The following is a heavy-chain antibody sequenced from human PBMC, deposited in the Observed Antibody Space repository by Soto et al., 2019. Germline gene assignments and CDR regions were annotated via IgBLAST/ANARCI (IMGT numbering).Heavy chain of an antibody. CDR3: ARVDHYCTGSGATCHPHWFDP. J-gene: IGHJ5*02. CDR1: GFSFSTYW. CDR2: IKQDGSEK. V-gene: IGHV3-7*01. D-gene: IGHD2-8*02. Sequence: EVQLVESGGGLVQPGGSLRLSCAASGFSFSTYWMSWVRQAPGKGLEWVANIKQDGSEKYYVASVKGRFTISRDNAKNSLYLQMNSLRVEDAAVYYCARVDHYCTGSGATCHPHWFDPWGQGTLVTVSS.